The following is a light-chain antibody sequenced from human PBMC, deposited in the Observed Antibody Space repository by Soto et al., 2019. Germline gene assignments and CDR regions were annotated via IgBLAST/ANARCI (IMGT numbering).Light chain of an antibody. CDR3: QQYGTSPLT. V-gene: IGKV3-20*01. Sequence: IGLTQSPATLSLSPGERGTLSCRASQSIPSKYLAWYQQKLGQSPRLLIYTTSSRATGIPDRFSGSGSGTDFTLTITRLEPEDFAVYFCQQYGTSPLTFGQGTKVDIK. CDR2: TTS. CDR1: QSIPSKY. J-gene: IGKJ1*01.